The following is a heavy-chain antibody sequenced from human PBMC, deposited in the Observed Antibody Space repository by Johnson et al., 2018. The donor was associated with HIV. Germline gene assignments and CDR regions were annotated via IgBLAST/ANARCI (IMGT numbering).Heavy chain of an antibody. D-gene: IGHD3-22*01. CDR1: GFSISSNY. CDR3: ARDKSGRYYDSSGYSLDDAFDI. CDR2: IYSGGNT. J-gene: IGHJ3*02. Sequence: VQLVESGGGLIHPGGSLRLSCEASGFSISSNYLSWVRQAPGKSLEWVSIIYSGGNTYYADSVKGRFTISRDNSKNTLYLQMNSLRAEDTAVYYCARDKSGRYYDSSGYSLDDAFDIWGQGTMVTVSS. V-gene: IGHV3-66*03.